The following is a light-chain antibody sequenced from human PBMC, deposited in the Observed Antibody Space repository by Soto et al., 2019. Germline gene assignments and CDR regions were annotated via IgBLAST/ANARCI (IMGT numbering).Light chain of an antibody. CDR3: QLYYGGEGVV. CDR1: TGAVTSGYY. Sequence: QAVVTQEPSLTVSPGGTVTLTCASSTGAVTSGYYPNWFQQKPGQAPRTLIYSTSNQHSWTPARFSGSLHGGKAALTLSGVQPEDEAEYYCQLYYGGEGVVFGGGTKLTVL. J-gene: IGLJ2*01. V-gene: IGLV7-43*01. CDR2: STS.